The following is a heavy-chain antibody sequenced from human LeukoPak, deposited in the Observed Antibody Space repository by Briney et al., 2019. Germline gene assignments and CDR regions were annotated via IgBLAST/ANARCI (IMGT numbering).Heavy chain of an antibody. D-gene: IGHD5-24*01. CDR1: GFTVSSNY. V-gene: IGHV3-21*01. Sequence: PGGSLRLSCAASGFTVSSNYMNWVRQAPGKGLEWVSSISSGSGYIYYADSLKGRFTISRDNAKNSLYLQMNSLRAEDTAVYYCARGQRRHIDMAPSFDYWGQGTLVTVSS. J-gene: IGHJ4*02. CDR2: ISSGSGYI. CDR3: ARGQRRHIDMAPSFDY.